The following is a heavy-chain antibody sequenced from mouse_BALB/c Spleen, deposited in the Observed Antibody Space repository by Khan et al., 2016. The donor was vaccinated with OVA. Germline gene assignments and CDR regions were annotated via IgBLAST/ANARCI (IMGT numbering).Heavy chain of an antibody. Sequence: EVQLQESGGGLVKPGGSLKLSCAASGFTFSDYYMYWVRQTPEKRLEWVATISDGGSYTYYPDSVKGRFTISRDDVKNNLYLQVSGLKSEDSAMYYCARGFYGGPFIYWGQGTLVTVSA. CDR3: ARGFYGGPFIY. CDR1: GFTFSDYY. CDR2: ISDGGSYT. V-gene: IGHV5-4*02. J-gene: IGHJ3*01. D-gene: IGHD1-1*02.